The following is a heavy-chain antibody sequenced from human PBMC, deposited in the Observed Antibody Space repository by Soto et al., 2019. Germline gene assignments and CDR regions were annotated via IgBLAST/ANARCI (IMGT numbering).Heavy chain of an antibody. CDR2: IIPNIGTT. CDR1: GGTFSSYA. CDR3: ARDQDVVVPAAIRFDP. D-gene: IGHD2-2*02. J-gene: IGHJ5*02. V-gene: IGHV1-69*06. Sequence: SVKVSCKASGGTFSSYAISWVRQAPGQGLEWMGGIIPNIGTTNYAQKLQGRVTMTADKSTSTAYMELSSLRSEDTAVYYCARDQDVVVPAAIRFDPWGQGTLVTVSS.